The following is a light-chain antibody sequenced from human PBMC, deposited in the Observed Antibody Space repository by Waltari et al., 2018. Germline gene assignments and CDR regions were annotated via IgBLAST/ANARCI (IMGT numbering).Light chain of an antibody. Sequence: QSALTQPASVSGSPGQSITISCTGTSSDVGASNYVSWYQQHPGKAPKLMIFDVSNRPSGDSNRFSGSKSGNTDALTISGLQAEDEADYYCSSYISSSTLELFGGGTSLTVL. CDR2: DVS. V-gene: IGLV2-14*03. J-gene: IGLJ2*01. CDR1: SSDVGASNY. CDR3: SSYISSSTLEL.